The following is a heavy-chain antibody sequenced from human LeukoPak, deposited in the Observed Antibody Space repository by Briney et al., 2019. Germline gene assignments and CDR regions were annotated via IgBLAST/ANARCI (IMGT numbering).Heavy chain of an antibody. V-gene: IGHV3-23*01. J-gene: IGHJ3*02. CDR2: ISGSGGST. D-gene: IGHD2/OR15-2a*01. CDR1: AFTFSSYA. Sequence: GGSLRLSCAASAFTFSSYAMSWVRQAPGKGLEWVSAISGSGGSTYYADSVKGRFTISRDNSKNTLYLQMNSLRAEDTAVYYCTKDRIYGNDAFDIWGQRTMVTVSS. CDR3: TKDRIYGNDAFDI.